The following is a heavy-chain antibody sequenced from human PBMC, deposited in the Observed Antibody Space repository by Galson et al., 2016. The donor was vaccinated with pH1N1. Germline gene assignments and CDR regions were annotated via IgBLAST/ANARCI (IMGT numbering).Heavy chain of an antibody. D-gene: IGHD3-22*01. CDR3: VKLDSSGYYYGRFDS. V-gene: IGHV3-23*01. CDR1: GFTFNIFA. CDR2: ISASGANT. J-gene: IGHJ4*02. Sequence: SLRLSCAASGFTFNIFAMSWVRQAPGKGPEWVSSISASGANTNYADPVKGRFTISRDNSKNTLYLQTNSLRAEDTAIYYCVKLDSSGYYYGRFDSWGQGTMVTVPS.